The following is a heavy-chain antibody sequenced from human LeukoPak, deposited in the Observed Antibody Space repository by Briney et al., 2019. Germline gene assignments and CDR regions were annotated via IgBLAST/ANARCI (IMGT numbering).Heavy chain of an antibody. J-gene: IGHJ4*02. CDR1: GYTFTSYG. CDR3: ARHSGYSSGWEYYFDY. V-gene: IGHV1-18*01. CDR2: ISAYNGNT. Sequence: ASVKVSCKASGYTFTSYGISWVRQAPGQGLEWMGWISAYNGNTNYAQKLQGRVTMTRDTSISTAYMELSRLRSDDTAVYYCARHSGYSSGWEYYFDYWGQGTLVTVSS. D-gene: IGHD6-19*01.